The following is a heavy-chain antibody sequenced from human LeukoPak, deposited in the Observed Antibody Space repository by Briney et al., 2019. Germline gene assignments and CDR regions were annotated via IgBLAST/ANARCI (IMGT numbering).Heavy chain of an antibody. CDR2: INPNSGGT. CDR1: GYTFTGYY. CDR3: ARAITMVRVYYMDV. J-gene: IGHJ6*03. D-gene: IGHD3-10*01. V-gene: IGHV1-2*02. Sequence: ASVKVSCKASGYTFTGYYMHWVRQAPGQGLEWMGWINPNSGGTNYAQKFQGRVTMTRDTSISTGYMELSRLRSDDTAVYYCARAITMVRVYYMDVWGKGTTVTVSS.